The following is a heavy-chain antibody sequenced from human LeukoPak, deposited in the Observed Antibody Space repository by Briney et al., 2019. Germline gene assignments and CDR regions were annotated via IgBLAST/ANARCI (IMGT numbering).Heavy chain of an antibody. D-gene: IGHD3-22*01. Sequence: SETLSLACTVSGGSISSYYWSWIRQPPGKGLEWIGEINHSGSTNYNPSLKSRVTISVDTSKNQFSLKLSSVTAADTAVYYCARRRAYYYDSSGYYYGFDPWGQGTLVTVSS. CDR1: GGSISSYY. V-gene: IGHV4-34*01. J-gene: IGHJ5*02. CDR3: ARRRAYYYDSSGYYYGFDP. CDR2: INHSGST.